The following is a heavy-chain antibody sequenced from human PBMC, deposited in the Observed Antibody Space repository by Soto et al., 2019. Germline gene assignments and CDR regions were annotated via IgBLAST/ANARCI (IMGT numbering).Heavy chain of an antibody. D-gene: IGHD2-2*01. CDR1: CYTFSTYG. V-gene: IGHV1-18*01. CDR3: ARVVPGAEAWFGP. J-gene: IGHJ5*02. Sequence: GSVTVSCKTSCYTFSTYGITWVRQPPGQPLEWLGWISLYSDGTNYAQKFQGRVSMTTDTSTTTAYMELRSLRSDDTAVYYCARVVPGAEAWFGPWGQGTLVTVSS. CDR2: ISLYSDGT.